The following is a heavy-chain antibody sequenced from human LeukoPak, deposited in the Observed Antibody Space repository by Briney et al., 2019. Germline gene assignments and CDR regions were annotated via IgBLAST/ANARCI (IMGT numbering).Heavy chain of an antibody. V-gene: IGHV3-7*01. J-gene: IGHJ4*02. D-gene: IGHD4-17*01. CDR1: GFIFRNHW. Sequence: GGSLRLSCAASGFIFRNHWMSWVRQVPGKGLEWVGRIKQGGNEQHCVDSMEGRFTLSRDDSKNSLYLKMNSLRVDDSAVYYCARGPNYGDRVDYFDYWGQGTLVTVSS. CDR2: IKQGGNEQ. CDR3: ARGPNYGDRVDYFDY.